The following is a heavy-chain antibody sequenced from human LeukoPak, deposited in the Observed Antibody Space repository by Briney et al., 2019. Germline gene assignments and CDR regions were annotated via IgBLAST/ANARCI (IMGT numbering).Heavy chain of an antibody. CDR1: GGSISSYY. CDR2: VYYTGNT. D-gene: IGHD7-27*01. CDR3: AAGWGIDAFDF. Sequence: SETLSLTCNVSGGSISSYYWSWIRQPPGKGLEWIGFVYYTGNTNYSPSLKSRVSISLETSKNRFSLKVTSVTAADTAVCYCAAGWGIDAFDFWGQGTLVTVAS. V-gene: IGHV4-59*03. J-gene: IGHJ3*01.